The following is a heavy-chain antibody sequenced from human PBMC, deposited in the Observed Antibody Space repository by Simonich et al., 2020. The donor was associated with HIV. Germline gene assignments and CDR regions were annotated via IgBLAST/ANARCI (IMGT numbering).Heavy chain of an antibody. J-gene: IGHJ6*03. D-gene: IGHD3-3*01. CDR3: AAGNGLLLFLEWDGTYMDV. Sequence: QVQLQQWGAGLLKPSETLSLTCAVYGGSFSHYYRTWIRQPPGKGLEWIGEINHSGNTNHKVALKSRVTIPADTSKNQFSRKLSSVSAADTAVYYCAAGNGLLLFLEWDGTYMDVWGKGTTVTVSS. CDR1: GGSFSHYY. V-gene: IGHV4-34*01. CDR2: INHSGNT.